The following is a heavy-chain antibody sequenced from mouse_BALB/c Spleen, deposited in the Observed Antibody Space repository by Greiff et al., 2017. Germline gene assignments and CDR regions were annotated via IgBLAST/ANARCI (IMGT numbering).Heavy chain of an antibody. Sequence: EVQRVESGGGLVQPGGSLKLSCAASGFTFSSYTMSWVRQTPEKRLEWVAYISNGGGSTYYPDTVKGRFTISRDNAKNTLYLQMSSLKSEDTAMYYCARHHYGSYFDYWGQGTTLTVSS. D-gene: IGHD1-1*01. V-gene: IGHV5-12-2*01. CDR3: ARHHYGSYFDY. CDR1: GFTFSSYT. CDR2: ISNGGGST. J-gene: IGHJ2*01.